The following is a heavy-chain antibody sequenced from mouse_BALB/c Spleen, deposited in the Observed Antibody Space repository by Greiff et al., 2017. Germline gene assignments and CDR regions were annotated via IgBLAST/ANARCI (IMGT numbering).Heavy chain of an antibody. CDR1: GFTFSSYG. J-gene: IGHJ4*01. CDR3: ARDRNDFYAMDY. CDR2: INSNGGST. V-gene: IGHV5-6-3*01. Sequence: EVMLVESGGGLVQPGGSLKLSCAASGFTFSSYGMSWVRQTPDKRLELVATINSNGGSTYYPDSVKGRFTISRDNAKNTLYLQMSSLKSEDTAMYYCARDRNDFYAMDYWGQGTSVTVSS.